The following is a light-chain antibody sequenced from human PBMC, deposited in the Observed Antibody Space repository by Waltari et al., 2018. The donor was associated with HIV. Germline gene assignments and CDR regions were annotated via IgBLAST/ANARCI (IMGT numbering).Light chain of an antibody. CDR3: LLSYGGDLV. V-gene: IGLV7-46*01. J-gene: IGLJ2*01. Sequence: QPVVTQEASLTVSPGGTVALPCAPSPGVVTRGHCPYWFQVRPGQAPKTLNFDSNNQYSWTPARFAGSFLGGKAALTLTGALPEDEGDYYCLLSYGGDLVFGGGTKLTVL. CDR1: PGVVTRGHC. CDR2: DSN.